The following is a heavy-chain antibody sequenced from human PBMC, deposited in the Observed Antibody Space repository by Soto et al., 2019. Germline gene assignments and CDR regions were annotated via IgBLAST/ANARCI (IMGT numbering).Heavy chain of an antibody. Sequence: EVQLLESGGGLVQPGGSLRLSCAASGFTFSSYAMSWVRQAPGKGLEWVSAISGSGGSTYYADSVKGRFTISRDNSKNTLYLQMNSLRAEDTAVYYCAKDLPGIAAAGTRPPHDYWGQGTLVTVSS. D-gene: IGHD6-13*01. CDR1: GFTFSSYA. V-gene: IGHV3-23*01. J-gene: IGHJ4*02. CDR3: AKDLPGIAAAGTRPPHDY. CDR2: ISGSGGST.